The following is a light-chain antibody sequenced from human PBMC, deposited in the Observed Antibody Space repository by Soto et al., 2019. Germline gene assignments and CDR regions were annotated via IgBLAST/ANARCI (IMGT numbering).Light chain of an antibody. J-gene: IGKJ2*01. Sequence: EIVLTQSPATLSLSPGESATLSCRASQSVSSSLAWYQQKPGQAPRLLIYDVSNRATGIPARFSGSGSGTDFTLTISSLEPEDFAIYYCQQRSNWPRTFGQGTKLEIK. V-gene: IGKV3-11*01. CDR3: QQRSNWPRT. CDR2: DVS. CDR1: QSVSSS.